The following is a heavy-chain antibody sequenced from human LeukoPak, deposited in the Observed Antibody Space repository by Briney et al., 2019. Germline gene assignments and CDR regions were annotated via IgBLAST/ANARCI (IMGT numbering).Heavy chain of an antibody. CDR1: CGSFSGYY. V-gene: IGHV4-34*01. CDR2: INHSVSH. Sequence: PSETLSLTCAVYCGSFSGYYCSWIRQPPGKGLESHGVINHSVSHNYNPSLKSRVTISVDTSKTQFSLKLSSVTAAGTAVYYCARVTILVYRYGTSGWSYWGQGTLVTVSS. J-gene: IGHJ4*02. CDR3: ARVTILVYRYGTSGWSY. D-gene: IGHD5-18*01.